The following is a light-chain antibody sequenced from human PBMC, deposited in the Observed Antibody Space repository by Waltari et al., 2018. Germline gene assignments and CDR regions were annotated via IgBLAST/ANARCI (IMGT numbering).Light chain of an antibody. CDR1: ELPRKY. CDR3: YSSDSTGLRV. V-gene: IGLV3-10*01. Sequence: SYELTQPPSASVSPGQTARITCSGHELPRKYAYWFQQKSGQAPRLVIFEDTKRPSGIPERFSGSSSGTVATLTITGAQVDDEADYYCYSSDSTGLRVFGGGTTVVVL. J-gene: IGLJ1*01. CDR2: EDT.